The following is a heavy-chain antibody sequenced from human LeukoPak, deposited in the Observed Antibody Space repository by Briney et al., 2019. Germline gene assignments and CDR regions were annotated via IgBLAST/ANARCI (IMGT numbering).Heavy chain of an antibody. Sequence: PSETLSLTCTVSGYSISSGYYWGWIRQPPGKGLEWIGSIYHSGSTYYNPSLKSRVTISVDTSKNQFSLKLSSVTAADTAVYYCARHTTYYYDSSGYIGFDYWGQGTLVTVSS. CDR1: GYSISSGYY. CDR3: ARHTTYYYDSSGYIGFDY. D-gene: IGHD3-22*01. J-gene: IGHJ4*02. CDR2: IYHSGST. V-gene: IGHV4-38-2*02.